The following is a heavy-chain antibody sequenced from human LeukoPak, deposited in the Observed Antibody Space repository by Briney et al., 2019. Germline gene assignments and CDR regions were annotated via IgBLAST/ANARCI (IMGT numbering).Heavy chain of an antibody. V-gene: IGHV6-1*01. CDR3: ARDPSGCSGGSCYRKYYFDY. Sequence: SQTLSLTCAISGDSVSSNSAAWNWIRQSPSRGLEWLGRTYYRSKWYNDYAVSVKSRVTINPDTSKNQFSLQLNSVTPEDTAVYYCARDPSGCSGGSCYRKYYFDYWSQGTLVTVSS. CDR2: TYYRSKWYN. D-gene: IGHD2-15*01. CDR1: GDSVSSNSAA. J-gene: IGHJ4*02.